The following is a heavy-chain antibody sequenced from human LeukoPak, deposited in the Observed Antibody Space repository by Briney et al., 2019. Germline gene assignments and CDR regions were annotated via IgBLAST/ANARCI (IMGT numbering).Heavy chain of an antibody. Sequence: GGSLRLSCAASGFTFSSYSMNWVRQAPGKGLEWVSSISSSSSYIYYADSVKGRFTISRDNAKNTLYLQMNSLRVEDTAVYYCVCLGLGGLSLDWGQGTLVTVCS. CDR1: GFTFSSYS. CDR3: VCLGLGGLSLD. J-gene: IGHJ4*02. CDR2: ISSSSSYI. D-gene: IGHD3-16*01. V-gene: IGHV3-21*01.